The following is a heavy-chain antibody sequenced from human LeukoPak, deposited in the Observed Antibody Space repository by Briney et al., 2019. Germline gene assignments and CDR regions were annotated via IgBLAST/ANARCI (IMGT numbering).Heavy chain of an antibody. D-gene: IGHD5-18*01. V-gene: IGHV3-33*01. CDR3: ARDPYVDTAMVNAFDI. CDR1: GFTFSSCG. Sequence: PGGSLRLSCAASGFTFSSCGMHWVRRAPGKGLEWVAVIWYDGSNKYYADSVKGRFTISRDNSRNTLYLQMNSLRAEDTAVYYCARDPYVDTAMVNAFDIWGQGTMVTVSS. J-gene: IGHJ3*02. CDR2: IWYDGSNK.